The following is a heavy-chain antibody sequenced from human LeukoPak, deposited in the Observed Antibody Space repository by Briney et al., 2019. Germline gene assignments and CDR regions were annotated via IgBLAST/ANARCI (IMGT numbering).Heavy chain of an antibody. V-gene: IGHV4-38-2*02. CDR3: ARVGVVAGYYYYYMDV. Sequence: SETLSLTCTVSNYSISSGYHWAWIRQPPGKGLEWIATIYHSGTTSYNPSLQSRVTISVDTSKNQFSLKLSSVTAADTAVYYCARVGVVAGYYYYYMDVWGKGTTVTVSS. D-gene: IGHD6-19*01. J-gene: IGHJ6*03. CDR2: IYHSGTT. CDR1: NYSISSGYH.